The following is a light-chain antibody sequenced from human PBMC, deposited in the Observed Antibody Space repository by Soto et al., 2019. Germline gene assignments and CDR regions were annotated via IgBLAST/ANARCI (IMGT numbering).Light chain of an antibody. J-gene: IGKJ1*01. CDR3: QQHGTAPRT. Sequence: EIVLTQSPATLSLSPGERATLSCRASQSVSSYLSWYQQKPGQAPRLLIYGASSRATGIPDRFSGSGSGTDFTLIISRLEPEDFAVYYCQQHGTAPRTFGHGTKV. V-gene: IGKV3-20*01. CDR2: GAS. CDR1: QSVSSY.